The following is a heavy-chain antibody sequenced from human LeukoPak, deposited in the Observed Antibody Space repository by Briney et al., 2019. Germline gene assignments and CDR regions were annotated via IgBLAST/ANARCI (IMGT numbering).Heavy chain of an antibody. V-gene: IGHV4-38-2*01. CDR3: ARQHDSYYYYYIDV. CDR2: LYHSDSA. Sequence: SQTLSLTCAVSGYSISNGYYWVWIRQPPGRGLERIGSLYHSDSAYYNTSLRSRVSMSVDTSKNQFSLTLSFVTAADTAVYYCARQHDSYYYYYIDVWGSGTTVTVSS. CDR1: GYSISNGYY. J-gene: IGHJ6*03.